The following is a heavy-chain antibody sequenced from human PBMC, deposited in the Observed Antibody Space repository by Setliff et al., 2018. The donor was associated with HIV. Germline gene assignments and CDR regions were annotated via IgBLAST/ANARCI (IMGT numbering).Heavy chain of an antibody. J-gene: IGHJ6*03. CDR3: VNSGYDGDYYYYYMDV. CDR2: LYDTGRT. CDR1: GGSVIKDKFY. D-gene: IGHD5-12*01. V-gene: IGHV4-39*01. Sequence: SETLSLTCSVSGGSVIKDKFYRGWIRQAPAKGLEWIGTLYDTGRTYYNPPLKSRVSIFVDTTKNEFSLNLRSVTAADTAVYFCVNSGYDGDYYYYYMDVWGKGTTVTVSS.